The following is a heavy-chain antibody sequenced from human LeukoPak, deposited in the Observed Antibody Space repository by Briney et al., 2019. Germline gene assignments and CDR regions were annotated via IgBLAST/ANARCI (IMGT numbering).Heavy chain of an antibody. CDR1: GGSISSYY. CDR2: IYTSGST. Sequence: SETLSLTCTVSGGSISSYYWSWIRQPAGKGLEWIGRIYTSGSTNYNPSLKSRVTMSVDTSKNQFSLKLSSVTAADTAVYYCARAPIEVAGNDYYYYMDVWAKGTTVTVSS. CDR3: ARAPIEVAGNDYYYYMDV. J-gene: IGHJ6*03. D-gene: IGHD6-19*01. V-gene: IGHV4-4*07.